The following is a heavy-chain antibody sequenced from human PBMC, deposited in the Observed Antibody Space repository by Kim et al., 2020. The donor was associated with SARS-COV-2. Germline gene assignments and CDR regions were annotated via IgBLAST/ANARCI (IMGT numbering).Heavy chain of an antibody. J-gene: IGHJ6*02. Sequence: LRSRVTISVDTSKNQFSLKLSSLTAADTAVYYCVGATMVRGVIFNYGMDVWGQGTTVTVSS. D-gene: IGHD3-10*01. V-gene: IGHV4-30-2*04. CDR3: VGATMVRGVIFNYGMDV.